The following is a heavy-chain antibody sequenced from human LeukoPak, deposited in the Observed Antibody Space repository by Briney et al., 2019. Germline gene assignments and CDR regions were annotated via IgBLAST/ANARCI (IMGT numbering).Heavy chain of an antibody. D-gene: IGHD4-17*01. Sequence: GGSLRLSCAASGFTFSSFAMTWVRQAPGKGLEWVSYITGSDGATYNTDSVKGRFTISRDNSQNTLYLQMYSLRAEDTAVYYCTKGPNGDYVGAFDPWGQGTLVTVSS. CDR2: ITGSDGAT. CDR3: TKGPNGDYVGAFDP. CDR1: GFTFSSFA. J-gene: IGHJ5*02. V-gene: IGHV3-23*01.